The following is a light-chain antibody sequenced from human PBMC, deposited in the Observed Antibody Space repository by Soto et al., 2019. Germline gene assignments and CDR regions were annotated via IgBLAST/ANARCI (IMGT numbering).Light chain of an antibody. V-gene: IGKV3-15*01. CDR1: QSIRNN. J-gene: IGKJ4*01. CDR3: QQYDNWPPT. Sequence: EIVMTQSPATLSVSGGEIATLSCRASQSIRNNLAWYQQRPGQTPTLLIYGASTRAPGVPANFGGSGSGTEFTLTINGLQSEHFALYWCQQYDNWPPTFGGGTKVDIK. CDR2: GAS.